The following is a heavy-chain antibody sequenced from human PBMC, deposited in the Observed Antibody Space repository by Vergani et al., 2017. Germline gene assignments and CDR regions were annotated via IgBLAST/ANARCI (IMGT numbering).Heavy chain of an antibody. CDR1: GFTFSDYY. V-gene: IGHV3-11*01. J-gene: IGHJ6*03. D-gene: IGHD3-10*01. CDR2: ISSSVSTI. Sequence: QVQPVESGGGLVKPGGSLRLSCAASGFTFSDYYMSWIRQAPGKGLEWVSYISSSVSTIYYADSVKGRFTISRDNAKNSLYLQMNSLRAEDTAVYYFANPMVRGGNYYYDMDVWGKGTTVTVA. CDR3: ANPMVRGGNYYYDMDV.